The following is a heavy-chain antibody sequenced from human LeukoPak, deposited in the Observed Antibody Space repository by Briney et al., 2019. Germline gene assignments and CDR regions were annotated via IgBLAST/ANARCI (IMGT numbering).Heavy chain of an antibody. J-gene: IGHJ3*02. CDR3: ARRSVVAGLGAFDI. CDR1: GGSISSSSYY. V-gene: IGHV4-39*01. Sequence: PSETLSLTCTVSGGSISSSSYYWGWIRPPPGKGLEWIGSIYYSGSTYYNPSLKSRVTISVDTSKNQFSLKLSSVTAADTAVYYCARRSVVAGLGAFDIWGQGTMVTVPS. CDR2: IYYSGST. D-gene: IGHD6-19*01.